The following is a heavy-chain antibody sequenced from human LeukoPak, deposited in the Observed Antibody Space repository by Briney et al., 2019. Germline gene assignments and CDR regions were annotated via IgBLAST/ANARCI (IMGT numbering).Heavy chain of an antibody. Sequence: PGGSLRLSCAASGFGFSTYGMHWVRQAPGKGLEWVALIWNDGTNTYYADSVKGRFTISRDNSKNTLYLQMNSLRAEDTAVYYCAGDTPPGGDFYFDYWGQGTLVIVSS. CDR1: GFGFSTYG. D-gene: IGHD3-16*01. CDR2: IWNDGTNT. CDR3: AGDTPPGGDFYFDY. V-gene: IGHV3-33*01. J-gene: IGHJ4*02.